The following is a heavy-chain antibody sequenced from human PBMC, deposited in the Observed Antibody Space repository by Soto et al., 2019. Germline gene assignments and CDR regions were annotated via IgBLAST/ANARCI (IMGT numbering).Heavy chain of an antibody. V-gene: IGHV3-49*03. D-gene: IGHD6-6*01. CDR1: GFTFGDYA. CDR3: TRRSSSIDYYYYYGMDV. Sequence: GGSLRLSCTASGFTFGDYAMSWFRQAPGKGLEWVGFIRSKAYGGTTEYAASVKGRFTISRDDSKSIAYLQMNSLETEDTAVYYCTRRSSSIDYYYYYGMDVWGQGTTVTVSS. CDR2: IRSKAYGGTT. J-gene: IGHJ6*02.